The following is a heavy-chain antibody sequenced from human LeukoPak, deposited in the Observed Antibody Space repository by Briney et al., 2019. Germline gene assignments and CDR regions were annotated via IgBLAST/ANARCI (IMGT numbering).Heavy chain of an antibody. Sequence: GGSLRLSCAASGFTFRTSGMNWVRQAPGKGLEWVSYISSSGTTISYAQSVKGQFTITRDNAQNSLTLHMNTLRADDTAVYYCARDWAVTPRYFDLWGRGTLVTVSS. D-gene: IGHD4-17*01. CDR3: ARDWAVTPRYFDL. CDR1: GFTFRTSG. CDR2: ISSSGTTI. J-gene: IGHJ2*01. V-gene: IGHV3-48*01.